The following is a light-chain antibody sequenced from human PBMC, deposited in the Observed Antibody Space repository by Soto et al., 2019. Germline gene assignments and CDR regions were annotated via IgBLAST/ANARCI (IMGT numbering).Light chain of an antibody. CDR1: QSISSY. Sequence: EIVLTQSPATLSLSPGGRATLSCRATQSISSYLAWYQLKPGQAPRLLIYDASSRATGLPARFSGSGSGTDFTLTISSLEPEDVAVYYCQQRSNWPLTFGGGTKVEIK. CDR3: QQRSNWPLT. CDR2: DAS. J-gene: IGKJ4*01. V-gene: IGKV3-11*01.